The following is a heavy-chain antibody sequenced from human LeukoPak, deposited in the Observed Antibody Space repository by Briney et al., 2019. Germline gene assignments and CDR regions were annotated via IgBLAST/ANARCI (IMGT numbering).Heavy chain of an antibody. J-gene: IGHJ4*02. Sequence: SETLSLTCTVSGGSISSYYWSWIRQPPGKGLEWIGYISHSGGTNYNPSLKSRVTISVDTSKNQFSLKLSSVTAADTAVYYCARGRGRGYCSSTSCYNLTTPSYWGQGTLVTVSS. V-gene: IGHV4-59*12. CDR3: ARGRGRGYCSSTSCYNLTTPSY. CDR1: GGSISSYY. D-gene: IGHD2-2*02. CDR2: ISHSGGT.